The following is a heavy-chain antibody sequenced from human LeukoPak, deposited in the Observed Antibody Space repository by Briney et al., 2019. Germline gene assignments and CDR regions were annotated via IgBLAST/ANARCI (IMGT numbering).Heavy chain of an antibody. CDR2: ITPLFGTA. CDR1: GGTFSNYA. CDR3: ASPPGGITGTTTYYYGMDV. Sequence: SVKVSCKASGGTFSNYAISWVRQAPGQGLEWMGGITPLFGTAKYAQKFQGRVTITADESTSTAYMELSSLRSEDTAVYYCASPPGGITGTTTYYYGMDVWGQGTTVTVSS. D-gene: IGHD1-7*01. J-gene: IGHJ6*02. V-gene: IGHV1-69*13.